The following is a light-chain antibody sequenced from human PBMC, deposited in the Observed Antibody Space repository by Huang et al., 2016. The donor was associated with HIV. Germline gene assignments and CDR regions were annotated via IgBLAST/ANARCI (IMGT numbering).Light chain of an antibody. Sequence: IVLTQSPATLSLSPGERATLSCGASHSIYSEYGAWYQQKPGLAPRLLIYDVSSRAAGGPDRVSGSGSGTDFTLTIYRLEPEDFAVYYCQQYVTSPWTFGQGTKVEIK. CDR2: DVS. CDR1: HSIYSEY. V-gene: IGKV3D-20*01. J-gene: IGKJ1*01. CDR3: QQYVTSPWT.